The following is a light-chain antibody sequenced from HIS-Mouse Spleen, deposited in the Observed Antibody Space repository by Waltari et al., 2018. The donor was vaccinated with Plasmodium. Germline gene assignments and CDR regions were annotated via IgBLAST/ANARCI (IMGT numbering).Light chain of an antibody. J-gene: IGLJ2*01. V-gene: IGLV2-8*01. CDR2: EVS. Sequence: QSALTQPPSASGSPGQSVTISCTGPSSAVGVYNYVSCYQQHPGKAPKLMIYEVSKRPSGVPDRFSGSKSGNTASLTVSGLQAEDEADYYCSSYAGSNNVVFGGGTKLTVL. CDR1: SSAVGVYNY. CDR3: SSYAGSNNVV.